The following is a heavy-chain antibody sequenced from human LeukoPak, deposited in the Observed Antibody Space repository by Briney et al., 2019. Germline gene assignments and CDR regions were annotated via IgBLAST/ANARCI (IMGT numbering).Heavy chain of an antibody. J-gene: IGHJ4*02. CDR1: GFTFSDYE. Sequence: GGSPRRSRAASGFTFSDYEMNWVRQAPGKGLEWVSYISSNGGNIYYADSVRGRFAISRDNAKPSLYLQMSSLRAEDTAVYYCARLLRGSGYYRGHFDYWGQGILVTVSS. D-gene: IGHD3-22*01. CDR2: ISSNGGNI. CDR3: ARLLRGSGYYRGHFDY. V-gene: IGHV3-48*03.